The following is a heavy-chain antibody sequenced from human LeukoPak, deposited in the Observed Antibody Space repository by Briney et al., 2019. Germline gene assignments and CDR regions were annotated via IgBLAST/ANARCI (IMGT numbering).Heavy chain of an antibody. CDR1: GFTFSSYG. V-gene: IGHV3-30*03. CDR2: ISYDGSNK. Sequence: GGSLRLSCEASGFTFSSYGMHWLRQAPGKGLEWVAVISYDGSNKYYADSVKGRFTISRGNSKNTLYLQMNSLRAEDTAVYYCARAERSSGWYSGYYYYMDVWGKGTTVTVSS. CDR3: ARAERSSGWYSGYYYYMDV. J-gene: IGHJ6*03. D-gene: IGHD6-19*01.